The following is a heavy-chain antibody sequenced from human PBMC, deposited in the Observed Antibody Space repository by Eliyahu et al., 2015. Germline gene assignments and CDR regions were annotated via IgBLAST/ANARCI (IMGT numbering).Heavy chain of an antibody. Sequence: QVHLQQWGAGLLKPSXTLSLTCAXSGGSFXXYFCIWXRQSXGKGLEWIGEINHSGSXNYKPSLKSRVTMSVDTSKNHFSLRLTSVTAADTAVYFCARSRPGLYGGVDYFYGMDVWGQGTTVTVSS. J-gene: IGHJ6*02. CDR3: ARSRPGLYGGVDYFYGMDV. CDR2: INHSGSX. D-gene: IGHD1-1*01. CDR1: GGSFXXYF. V-gene: IGHV4-34*01.